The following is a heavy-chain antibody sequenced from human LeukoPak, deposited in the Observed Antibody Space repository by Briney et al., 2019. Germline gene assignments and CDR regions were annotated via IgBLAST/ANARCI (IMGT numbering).Heavy chain of an antibody. D-gene: IGHD6-6*01. V-gene: IGHV4-34*01. J-gene: IGHJ5*02. CDR2: INHSGST. Sequence: SETLSLTCAVYGGSFSGYYWSWIRQPPGNGLEWIGEINHSGSTNYNPSLKSRVTISVDTSKNQFSLKPSSVTAADTAVYYCADRSSSLRFDPWGQGTLVTVSS. CDR3: ADRSSSLRFDP. CDR1: GGSFSGYY.